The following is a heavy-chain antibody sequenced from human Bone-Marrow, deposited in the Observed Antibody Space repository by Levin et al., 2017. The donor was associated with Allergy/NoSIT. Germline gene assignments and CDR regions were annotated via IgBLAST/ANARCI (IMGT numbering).Heavy chain of an antibody. CDR2: FDPEDGET. Sequence: GESLKISCKVSGDKFTELSMHWVRQAPGKGLEWMGGFDPEDGETIYAQQFQGRVTMTEDTSTDTAYMELSSLRSEDTAVYYCATVDTSPVPGYFYGMDVWGQGTTVTVSS. CDR3: ATVDTSPVPGYFYGMDV. J-gene: IGHJ6*02. V-gene: IGHV1-24*01. CDR1: GDKFTELS. D-gene: IGHD2-2*01.